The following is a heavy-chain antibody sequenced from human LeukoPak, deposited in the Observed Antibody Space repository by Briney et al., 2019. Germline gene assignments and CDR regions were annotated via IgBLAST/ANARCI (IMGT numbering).Heavy chain of an antibody. CDR1: GGSISSGSYY. D-gene: IGHD4-17*01. Sequence: SETLSLTCTVSGGSISSGSYYWSWIRQPAGKGLEWIGRIYTSGSTNYNPSLKSRVTISVDTSKNQFSLKLSSVTAADTAEYYCARDSTTTVTIFDYWGQGTLVTVSS. J-gene: IGHJ4*02. CDR2: IYTSGST. CDR3: ARDSTTTVTIFDY. V-gene: IGHV4-61*02.